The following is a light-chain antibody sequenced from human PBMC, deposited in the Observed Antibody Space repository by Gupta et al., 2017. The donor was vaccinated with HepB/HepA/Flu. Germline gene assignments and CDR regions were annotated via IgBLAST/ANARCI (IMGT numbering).Light chain of an antibody. CDR2: STS. Sequence: DIQMTQSPSYLSASVVDRVTITCRASQSISSYLHWYQQKPGKAPRLLMYSTSNLESGVPSRFSGSGSGTDFTLTISSLQPEDFATYYCQQSYSTPPTFGQGSKVEI. J-gene: IGKJ1*01. CDR3: QQSYSTPPT. CDR1: QSISSY. V-gene: IGKV1-39*01.